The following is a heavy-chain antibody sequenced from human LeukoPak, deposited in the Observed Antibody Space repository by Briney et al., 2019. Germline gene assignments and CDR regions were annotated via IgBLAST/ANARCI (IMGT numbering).Heavy chain of an antibody. CDR1: GGSISASSHY. V-gene: IGHV4-39*01. CDR3: ARRDYRAWLDP. CDR2: VYYTGSI. J-gene: IGHJ5*02. D-gene: IGHD2-21*01. Sequence: SETLSLTCSVSGGSISASSHYWAWVRQPPGKGLEWIGSVYYTGSIRYNTCLKSRATISVDMSKNDRCRTRSSVTAADTAFYYCARRDYRAWLDPWGQGILVTVS.